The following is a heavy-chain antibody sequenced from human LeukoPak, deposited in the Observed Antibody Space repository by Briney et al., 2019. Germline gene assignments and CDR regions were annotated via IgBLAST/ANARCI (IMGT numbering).Heavy chain of an antibody. J-gene: IGHJ3*02. Sequence: GGSLRLSCAASGFTFSIYGMHWVRQAPGKGLEWVSIIYSGGSTYYADSVKGRFTISRDNSKNTLYLQMNSLRAEDTAVYYCARDHVGEDSGAFDIWGQGTMVTVSS. CDR3: ARDHVGEDSGAFDI. CDR1: GFTFSIYG. D-gene: IGHD3-10*01. V-gene: IGHV3-53*01. CDR2: IYSGGST.